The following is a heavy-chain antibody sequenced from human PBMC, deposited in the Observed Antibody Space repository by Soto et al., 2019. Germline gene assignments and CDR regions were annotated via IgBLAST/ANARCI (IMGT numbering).Heavy chain of an antibody. Sequence: QVQLQQWGAGLLKPSETLSLTCAVYGGSFSGYYWSWIRQPPGKGMEWIGEINHSGSTNYNPAIKRRVTISVDTYKTQYSLKMSSGTAADTAVYYCARVLRGYYMGFDYWGQGTLVTVSS. CDR1: GGSFSGYY. J-gene: IGHJ4*02. CDR2: INHSGST. CDR3: ARVLRGYYMGFDY. D-gene: IGHD3-9*01. V-gene: IGHV4-34*01.